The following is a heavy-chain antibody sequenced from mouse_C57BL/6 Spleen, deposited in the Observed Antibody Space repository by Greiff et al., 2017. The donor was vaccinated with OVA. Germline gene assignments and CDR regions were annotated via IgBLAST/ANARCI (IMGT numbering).Heavy chain of an antibody. J-gene: IGHJ1*03. V-gene: IGHV2-2*01. D-gene: IGHD2-3*01. CDR2: IWRGGST. CDR1: GFSLTSYG. CDR3: ARGIYDGYRWYFDV. Sequence: VQLQQSGPGLVQPSQSLSITCTVSGFSLTSYGVHWVRQSPGKGLEWLGVIWRGGSTDYNAAFISRLSISKDNSKSQVFFKMNSLQADDTAIYYCARGIYDGYRWYFDVWGTGTTVTVSS.